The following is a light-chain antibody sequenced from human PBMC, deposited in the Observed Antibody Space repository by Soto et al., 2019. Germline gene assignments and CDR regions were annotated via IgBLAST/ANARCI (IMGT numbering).Light chain of an antibody. CDR2: YDS. CDR3: QVWESSSLYV. CDR1: NIGSKS. Sequence: SYELTQPPSVSVAQGKTARITCGGNNIGSKSVHWYQQKPGQAPVLVIYYDSDRPSGIPERFSGSNSGNTATLTISRVEAGDEADSYCQVWESSSLYVFGTGTKLTVL. J-gene: IGLJ1*01. V-gene: IGLV3-21*01.